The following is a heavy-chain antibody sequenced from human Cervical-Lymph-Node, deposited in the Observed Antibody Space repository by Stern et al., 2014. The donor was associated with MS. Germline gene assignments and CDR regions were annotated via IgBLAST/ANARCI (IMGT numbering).Heavy chain of an antibody. D-gene: IGHD1-26*01. J-gene: IGHJ4*02. V-gene: IGHV1-46*03. CDR3: ARDSSGTYSSLDY. CDR1: GYTFRKYY. Sequence: VQLVESGAEVKKPGASVKVSCKASGYTFRKYYMHWVRQAPGQGLEWVGIINPSRNTTSPAQRFQDRVTLKTETSTSTVAMELSSLRSEDTAVYYCARDSSGTYSSLDYWGQGTLVTVSS. CDR2: INPSRNTT.